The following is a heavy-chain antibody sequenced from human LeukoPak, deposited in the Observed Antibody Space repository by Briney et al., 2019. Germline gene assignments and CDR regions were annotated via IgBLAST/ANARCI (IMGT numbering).Heavy chain of an antibody. J-gene: IGHJ4*02. CDR1: GFTFSSYA. CDR2: TSGSGTGT. V-gene: IGHV3-23*01. CDR3: TKGSRSSGGHYFDY. Sequence: PGGSLRLSCAASGFTFSSYAMSWVRQAPGKGLEWVSGTSGSGTGTYYADSVKGRFTISRDNSKNTLYLQMSSPRADDTAIFYCTKGSRSSGGHYFDYWGQGTLVTVSS. D-gene: IGHD6-13*01.